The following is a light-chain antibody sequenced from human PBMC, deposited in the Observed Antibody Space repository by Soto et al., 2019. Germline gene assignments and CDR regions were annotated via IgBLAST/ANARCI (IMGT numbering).Light chain of an antibody. CDR3: QSYDSRLSHSL. V-gene: IGLV1-40*01. CDR1: SSNIGGTYD. CDR2: GNS. J-gene: IGLJ2*01. Sequence: QSALTQPPSVSGAPGQRVTISCTGSSSNIGGTYDVHWYQQLPGTAPKLLIYGNSNRPSGVPDRFSGSKSGTSASLAITGLQAEDEADYHCQSYDSRLSHSLFGGGTKLTVL.